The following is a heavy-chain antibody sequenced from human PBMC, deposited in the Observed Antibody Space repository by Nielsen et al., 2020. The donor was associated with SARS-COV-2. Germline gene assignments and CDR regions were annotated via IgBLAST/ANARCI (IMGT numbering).Heavy chain of an antibody. CDR2: INDSGTT. D-gene: IGHD3-3*01. CDR3: ARGIYDFLSGSDVSLNGLDV. V-gene: IGHV4-34*01. Sequence: SETLSLTCGVSGGAFSGYRWTWVRQSPGKGLEWLGEINDSGTTNYNPPLTGRVSISQDASKRQLSLKLSSVTAADTALYFCARGIYDFLSGSDVSLNGLDVWGQGTTVTVS. J-gene: IGHJ6*02. CDR1: GGAFSGYR.